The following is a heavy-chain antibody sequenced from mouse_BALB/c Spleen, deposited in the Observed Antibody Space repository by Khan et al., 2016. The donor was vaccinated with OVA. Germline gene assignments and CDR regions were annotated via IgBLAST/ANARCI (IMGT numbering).Heavy chain of an antibody. Sequence: QVQLKESGPGLVAPSQSLSITCPVSGFSLTSYGVHWVRQPPGQGLEWLGVIWAGGSTNYNSALMSRLSISKDNSKSQVFLKMNSLQTDDTARYYCARLEDIWGQGTTLTVSS. D-gene: IGHD1-3*01. CDR1: GFSLTSYG. CDR3: ARLEDI. CDR2: IWAGGST. V-gene: IGHV2-9*02. J-gene: IGHJ2*01.